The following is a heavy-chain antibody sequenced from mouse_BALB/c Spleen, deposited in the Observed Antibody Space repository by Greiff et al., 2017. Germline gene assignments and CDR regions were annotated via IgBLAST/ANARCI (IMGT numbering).Heavy chain of an antibody. J-gene: IGHJ2*01. CDR1: GYTFTSYY. Sequence: QVQLQQSGPELVKPGASVKMSCKASGYTFTSYYIHWVKQRPGQGLEWIGWIYPGDGSTKYNEKFKGKTTLTADKSSSTAYMLLSSLTSEDSAIYFCARERAVVASYYFDYWGQGTTLTVSS. CDR3: ARERAVVASYYFDY. V-gene: IGHV1S56*01. D-gene: IGHD1-1*01. CDR2: IYPGDGST.